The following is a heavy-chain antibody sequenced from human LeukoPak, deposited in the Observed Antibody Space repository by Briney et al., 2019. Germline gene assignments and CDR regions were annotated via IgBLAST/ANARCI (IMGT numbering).Heavy chain of an antibody. CDR1: GYTFTSYG. CDR3: ARDGYYDILTGYRLFDY. J-gene: IGHJ4*02. D-gene: IGHD3-9*01. CDR2: ISAYNGNT. Sequence: GSVKVSCKASGYTFTSYGISWVRQAPGQGLEWMGWISAYNGNTNYAQKLQGRVTMTTDTSTSTAYMEPRSLRSDDTAVYYCARDGYYDILTGYRLFDYWGQGTLVTVSS. V-gene: IGHV1-18*01.